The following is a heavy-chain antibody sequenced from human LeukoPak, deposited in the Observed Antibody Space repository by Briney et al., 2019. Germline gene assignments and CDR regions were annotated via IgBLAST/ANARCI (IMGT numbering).Heavy chain of an antibody. Sequence: ASVKVSCKASGYTFTSYAMNWVRQAPGQGLEWMGWINPNSGGTNYAQKFQGRVTMTRDTSISTAYMELSRLRSDDTAVYYCARVVVVPAAQEGFDYWGQGTLVTVSS. CDR1: GYTFTSYA. J-gene: IGHJ4*02. CDR2: INPNSGGT. V-gene: IGHV1-2*02. D-gene: IGHD2-2*01. CDR3: ARVVVVPAAQEGFDY.